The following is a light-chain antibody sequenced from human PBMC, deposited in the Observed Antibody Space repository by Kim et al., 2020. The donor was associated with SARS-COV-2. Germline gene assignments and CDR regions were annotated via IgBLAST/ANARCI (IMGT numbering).Light chain of an antibody. CDR2: GTS. V-gene: IGKV3-20*01. J-gene: IGKJ2*01. CDR3: QQYGSSPNT. Sequence: YLSPGERATLACRASQSVSSNIAWYQQKPGQAPRLLIYGTSSRATGIPDRFSGSGSGTDFTLTISRLEPEDFAVYYCQQYGSSPNTFGQGTKLEI. CDR1: QSVSSN.